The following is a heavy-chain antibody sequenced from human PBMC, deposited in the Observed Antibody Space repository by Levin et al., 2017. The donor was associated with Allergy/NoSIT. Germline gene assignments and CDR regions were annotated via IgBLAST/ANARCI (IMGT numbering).Heavy chain of an antibody. Sequence: GGSRRLSCAASGFTFSSYAMSWVRQAPGKGGEGVAAISGRGGSTYYADSVKGRFTISRDNSKNTLYLQMNSLRAEDTAVYYCANRRDYVSNNDYWGQGTLVTVSS. CDR3: ANRRDYVSNNDY. V-gene: IGHV3-23*01. D-gene: IGHD4-17*01. CDR2: ISGRGGST. J-gene: IGHJ4*02. CDR1: GFTFSSYA.